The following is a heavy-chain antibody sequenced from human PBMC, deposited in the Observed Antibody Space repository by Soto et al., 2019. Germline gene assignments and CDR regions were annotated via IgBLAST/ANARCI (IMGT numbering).Heavy chain of an antibody. V-gene: IGHV4-30-2*01. CDR3: XXFDWSPYRYYFDY. CDR2: IYHSGST. J-gene: IGHJ4*02. Sequence: QLQLQESGSGLVKPSQTLSLTCAVSGGSISSGGYSWSWIRQPPGKGLEWIGYIYHSGSTYYNPSLKSRVTISVDXXXXXXXXXXXXXXXAXXXXXXXXXFDWSPYRYYFDYWGQGTLVTVSS. D-gene: IGHD3-9*01. CDR1: GGSISSGGYS.